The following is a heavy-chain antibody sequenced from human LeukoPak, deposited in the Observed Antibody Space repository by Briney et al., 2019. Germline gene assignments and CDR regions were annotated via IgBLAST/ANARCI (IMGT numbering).Heavy chain of an antibody. J-gene: IGHJ5*02. CDR2: ISAYNGNT. D-gene: IGHD1-26*01. Sequence: GASVTVSCKSSGYTFTSYDINWVRQATGQGLEWMGWISAYNGNTNYAQKLQGRVTMTTDTSTSTAYMELRSLRSDDTAVYYCASGHSGSFVTWGQGTLVTVSS. CDR1: GYTFTSYD. V-gene: IGHV1-18*01. CDR3: ASGHSGSFVT.